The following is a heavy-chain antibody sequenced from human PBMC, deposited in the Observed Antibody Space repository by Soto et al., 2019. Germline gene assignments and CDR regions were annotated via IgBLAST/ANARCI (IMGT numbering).Heavy chain of an antibody. Sequence: QVQLVQSGAEVKKPGASVKVSCKASGYTFTSYDIDWVRQATGQGLEWMGWMNPNSGNTGYAQKFQGRVTMTRNTSRSTAYMELGSLRSEDTAVYYGARERAAAEDYWGQGTLVTVSS. D-gene: IGHD6-13*01. V-gene: IGHV1-8*01. CDR1: GYTFTSYD. J-gene: IGHJ4*02. CDR2: MNPNSGNT. CDR3: ARERAAAEDY.